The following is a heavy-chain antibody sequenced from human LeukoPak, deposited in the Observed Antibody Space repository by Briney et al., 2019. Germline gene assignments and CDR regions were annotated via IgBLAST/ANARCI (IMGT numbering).Heavy chain of an antibody. CDR3: ARTYYYDSSGYLDY. V-gene: IGHV4-4*07. J-gene: IGHJ4*02. Sequence: SETLSLTCTVSGGSISSYYWNWIRQPAGKGLEWIGHISTSGGSNYNPSLKSRVTMSVDTSKNRVSLKLGSVTAADTALYYCARTYYYDSSGYLDYWGQGTLVTVSS. D-gene: IGHD3-22*01. CDR1: GGSISSYY. CDR2: ISTSGGS.